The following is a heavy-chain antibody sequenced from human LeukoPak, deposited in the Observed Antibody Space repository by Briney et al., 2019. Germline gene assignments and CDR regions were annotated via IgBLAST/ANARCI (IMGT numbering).Heavy chain of an antibody. D-gene: IGHD2-21*02. V-gene: IGHV3-48*02. CDR2: ISSSSSTI. CDR1: GFTFSSYG. Sequence: GGSLRLSCAASGFTFSSYGMTWVRQAPGKGLEWVSYISSSSSTIYYADSVKGRFTISRDNAKNSLYLQMNSLRDEDTAVYYCATTIVVVTAIQYYWGQGTLVTVSS. J-gene: IGHJ4*02. CDR3: ATTIVVVTAIQYY.